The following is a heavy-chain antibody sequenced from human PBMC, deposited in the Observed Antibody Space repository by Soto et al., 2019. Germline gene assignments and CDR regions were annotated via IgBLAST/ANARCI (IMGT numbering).Heavy chain of an antibody. CDR1: GGTFSSYA. CDR2: IIPIFGTA. CDR3: ARVGRDGYSYGYFNY. D-gene: IGHD5-18*01. J-gene: IGHJ4*02. Sequence: ASVKVSCKASGGTFSSYAISWVRQAPGQGLEWMGGIIPIFGTANYAQKSQGRVTITADESTSTAYMELSSLRSEDTAVYYCARVGRDGYSYGYFNYWGQGTLVTVSS. V-gene: IGHV1-69*13.